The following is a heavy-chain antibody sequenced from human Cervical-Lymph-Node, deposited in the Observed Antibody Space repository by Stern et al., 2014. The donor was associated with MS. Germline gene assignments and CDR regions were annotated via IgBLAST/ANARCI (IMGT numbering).Heavy chain of an antibody. CDR3: ARGHCSSDNCFDYYGLDV. Sequence: QVQLVQSGAEVKQPGASVRGSCKASGYTFSSYNIHWVRQAPGLGLEGLGWLNPKSGKTGTEQKLQVRVTLTTTTATKTVYMELSSLRPEDTAVYYCARGHCSSDNCFDYYGLDVWGQGTAVTVSS. CDR2: LNPKSGKT. CDR1: GYTFSSYN. D-gene: IGHD2-2*01. J-gene: IGHJ6*02. V-gene: IGHV1-8*01.